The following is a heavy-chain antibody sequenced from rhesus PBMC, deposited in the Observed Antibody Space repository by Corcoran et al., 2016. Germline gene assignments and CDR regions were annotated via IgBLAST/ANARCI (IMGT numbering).Heavy chain of an antibody. J-gene: IGHJ4*01. CDR3: ARDRDNFWSGYRFDY. CDR1: GGSISDSYY. Sequence: QVQLQESGPGLVKPSETLSLTCAVSGGSISDSYYWNWIRQPPGKGLEWIRNNYGNSASTYYNPSLQSRVTISKDTSKNQFFLKLSSVTAADTAVYYCARDRDNFWSGYRFDYWGQGVLVTVSS. V-gene: IGHV4S9*01. CDR2: NYGNSAST. D-gene: IGHD3-3*01.